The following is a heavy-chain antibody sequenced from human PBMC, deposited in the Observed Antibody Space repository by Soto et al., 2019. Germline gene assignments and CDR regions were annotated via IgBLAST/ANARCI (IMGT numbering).Heavy chain of an antibody. D-gene: IGHD3-3*01. J-gene: IGHJ5*02. CDR3: ARGRITIFGVVTNWFDP. V-gene: IGHV4-30-2*01. CDR2: IYHSGST. Sequence: SETLSLTCAVSGGSISSGGYSWSWIRQPPGKGLEWIGYIYHSGSTYYNPSLKSRVTISVDRSKNQFSLELSSVTAADTAVYYCARGRITIFGVVTNWFDPWGQGTLVTVSS. CDR1: GGSISSGGYS.